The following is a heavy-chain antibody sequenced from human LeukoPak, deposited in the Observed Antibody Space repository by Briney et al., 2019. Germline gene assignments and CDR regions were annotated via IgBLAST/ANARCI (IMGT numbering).Heavy chain of an antibody. Sequence: SETLSLTCTVSGGSISSYYWSWIRQPAGKGLEWIGHIYTSGSTNYNPSLKSRVTMSVDTSKNQFSLKLSSVTAADTAVYYCARDYLGGNPDAFDIWGQGTMVTVSS. D-gene: IGHD4-23*01. CDR2: IYTSGST. V-gene: IGHV4-4*07. J-gene: IGHJ3*02. CDR3: ARDYLGGNPDAFDI. CDR1: GGSISSYY.